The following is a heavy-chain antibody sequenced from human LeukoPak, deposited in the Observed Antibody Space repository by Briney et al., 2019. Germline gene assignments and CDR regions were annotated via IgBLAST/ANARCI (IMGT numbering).Heavy chain of an antibody. V-gene: IGHV4-59*11. Sequence: SETLSLTCAVSADSFSSHYWTWIRQPPGKGLGWIGYISYIGSTNYNPSLKSRVTISIDTSKNQFSLKLSSVTAADTAVYYCARDLVTVTKGFDIWGQGTMVSVSS. CDR2: ISYIGST. CDR1: ADSFSSHY. CDR3: ARDLVTVTKGFDI. D-gene: IGHD4-17*01. J-gene: IGHJ3*02.